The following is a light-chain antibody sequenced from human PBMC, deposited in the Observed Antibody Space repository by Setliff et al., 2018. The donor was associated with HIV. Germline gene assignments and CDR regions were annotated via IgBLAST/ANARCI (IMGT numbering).Light chain of an antibody. CDR3: TSYTGTSTLYV. V-gene: IGLV2-14*03. J-gene: IGLJ1*01. CDR2: DVT. CDR1: SSDLGIYNF. Sequence: QSALAQPASVSGSPGQSITISCTGTSSDLGIYNFVSWYQQHPGKAPKLMIYDVTNRPSGVSNRFSGSKSGITASLTISGLRAEDEADYYCTSYTGTSTLYVFGTGTKVTVL.